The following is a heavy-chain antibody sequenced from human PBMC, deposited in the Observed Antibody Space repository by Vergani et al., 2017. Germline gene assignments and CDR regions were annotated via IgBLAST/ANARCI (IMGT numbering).Heavy chain of an antibody. Sequence: EVQLVESGGGLVQPGGSLRLSCAASGFTFSSYAMHWVRQAPGKGLEYVSAISSNGGSTYYANSVKGRFTISRDNSKNTLYLQMNSLSAGDTAVYYCAKANPRNSXYDYLYYYHAMDVWGQGTTVTVSS. CDR1: GFTFSSYA. CDR2: ISSNGGST. CDR3: AKANPRNSXYDYLYYYHAMDV. J-gene: IGHJ6*02. V-gene: IGHV3-64*01. D-gene: IGHD5-12*01.